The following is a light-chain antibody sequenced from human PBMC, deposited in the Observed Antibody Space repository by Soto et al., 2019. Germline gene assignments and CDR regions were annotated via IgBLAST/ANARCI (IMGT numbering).Light chain of an antibody. Sequence: QSVLTQPASVSGSPGQSITISCTGTSSDVGSYNLVSWYQQHPGKAPKLMIYEGSKRPSGVSNRFSGSKSGNTASLPISGLQAEDEADYYCCSYAGSVVFGGGTKLTVL. CDR2: EGS. CDR3: CSYAGSVV. CDR1: SSDVGSYNL. J-gene: IGLJ2*01. V-gene: IGLV2-23*01.